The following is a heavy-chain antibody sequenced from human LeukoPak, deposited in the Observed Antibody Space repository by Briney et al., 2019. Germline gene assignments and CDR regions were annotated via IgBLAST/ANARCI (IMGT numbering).Heavy chain of an antibody. CDR2: IIPIFGTT. V-gene: IGHV1-69*05. D-gene: IGHD3-10*01. Sequence: ASVKVSCKASGGTFSSYAISWVRQAPGQGLEWMGGIIPIFGTTNYAQKFQGRVTITTDESTSTAYMELSSLRSEDTAVYYCARGAYYGSGSPRNGFDYWGQGTLVTVSS. J-gene: IGHJ4*02. CDR1: GGTFSSYA. CDR3: ARGAYYGSGSPRNGFDY.